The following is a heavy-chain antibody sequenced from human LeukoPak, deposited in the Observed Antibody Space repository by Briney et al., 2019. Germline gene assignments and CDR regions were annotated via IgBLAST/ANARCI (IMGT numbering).Heavy chain of an antibody. CDR1: GYTFTGDY. Sequence: ASVKVSCKASGYTFTGDYMHWVRQAPGQGLEWMGWMNPNSGGTNYAQKFQGRVTMTRDTSISTAYMELSRLRSDDTAVYYCARGASGVYTVTTSWFDPWGQGTLVTVSS. CDR2: MNPNSGGT. V-gene: IGHV1-2*02. D-gene: IGHD4-17*01. J-gene: IGHJ5*02. CDR3: ARGASGVYTVTTSWFDP.